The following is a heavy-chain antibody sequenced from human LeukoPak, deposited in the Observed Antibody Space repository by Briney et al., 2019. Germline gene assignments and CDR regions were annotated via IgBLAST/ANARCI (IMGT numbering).Heavy chain of an antibody. J-gene: IGHJ6*02. Sequence: SQTLSLTCTVSGGSISSYYWSWLRQPPGKGLEWIGYIYYSGSTNYNPSLKSRVTISVDTSKNQFSLKLSSVTAADTAVYYCARLNYDLWSGLDYYYYGMDVWGQGTTVTVSS. CDR1: GGSISSYY. D-gene: IGHD3-3*01. CDR3: ARLNYDLWSGLDYYYYGMDV. V-gene: IGHV4-59*08. CDR2: IYYSGST.